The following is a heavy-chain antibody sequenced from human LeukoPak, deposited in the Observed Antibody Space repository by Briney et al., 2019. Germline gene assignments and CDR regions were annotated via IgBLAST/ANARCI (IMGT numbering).Heavy chain of an antibody. J-gene: IGHJ6*03. Sequence: PGGSLRLSCEASGSGFTFGNFALSWVRQAPGKGPEWLSGISASGHYTYYADSVKGRFTISRDNLKNTLYIDINSLRAEDTAVYYCAKDGSWGDYYFYFYMDVWGKGTTVTVSS. CDR1: GSGFTFGNFA. D-gene: IGHD3-16*01. CDR3: AKDGSWGDYYFYFYMDV. CDR2: ISASGHYT. V-gene: IGHV3-23*01.